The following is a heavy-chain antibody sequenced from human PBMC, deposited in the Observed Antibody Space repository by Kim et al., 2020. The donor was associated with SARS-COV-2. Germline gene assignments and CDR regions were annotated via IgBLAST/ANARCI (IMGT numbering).Heavy chain of an antibody. CDR1: EYTFTSYW. CDR2: IDPADSQT. CDR3: ARHIGQQPNNWFDP. Sequence: GESLKISCKGSEYTFTSYWITWVRQMPGKGLEWMGRIDPADSQTYYSPSFQGHVTISVDKSISTAYVQWSILEASDTAMYYCARHIGQQPNNWFDPWGQGTLVTVSS. D-gene: IGHD6-13*01. J-gene: IGHJ5*02. V-gene: IGHV5-10-1*01.